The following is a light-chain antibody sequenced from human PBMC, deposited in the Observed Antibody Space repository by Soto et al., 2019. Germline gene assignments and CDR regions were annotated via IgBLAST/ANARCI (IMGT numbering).Light chain of an antibody. CDR2: DAS. J-gene: IGKJ4*01. Sequence: EIVLKQSPATLSSSPGDRATLSCRASQSVSSYLAWYQQKPGQAPRLLIYDASNRSTGIPARFSGSGSGTDFTLTITALEPEEFAVYYCQQRSNWPSSFGGGTKVEIK. V-gene: IGKV3-11*01. CDR1: QSVSSY. CDR3: QQRSNWPSS.